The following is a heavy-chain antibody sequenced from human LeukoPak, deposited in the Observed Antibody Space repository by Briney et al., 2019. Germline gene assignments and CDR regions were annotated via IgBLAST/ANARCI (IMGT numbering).Heavy chain of an antibody. J-gene: IGHJ3*02. D-gene: IGHD6-13*01. CDR3: ARVEGSSWYGAFDI. CDR2: IIPIFGTA. Sequence: SVKVSCKASGGTFSSYAISWVRQAPGQGLGWMGGIIPIFGTANYAQKFQGRVTITADESTSTAYMELSSLRAEDTAVYYCARVEGSSWYGAFDIWGQGTMVTVSS. V-gene: IGHV1-69*01. CDR1: GGTFSSYA.